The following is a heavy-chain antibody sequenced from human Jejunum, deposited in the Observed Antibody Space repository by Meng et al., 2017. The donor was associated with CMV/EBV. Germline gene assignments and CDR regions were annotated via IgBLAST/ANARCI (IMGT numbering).Heavy chain of an antibody. Sequence: QAELVQSGGEVKKSGASRNVSCKASGYTFTNYGITWVRQAPGQGLEWMGWISGYNGNKNYAQKLQGRVTMTTDTSTSTAYMELRSLRSDDTAVYYCAREADGATFDYWGQGTLVTVSS. CDR1: GYTFTNYG. CDR2: ISGYNGNK. CDR3: AREADGATFDY. V-gene: IGHV1-18*01. J-gene: IGHJ4*02. D-gene: IGHD1-26*01.